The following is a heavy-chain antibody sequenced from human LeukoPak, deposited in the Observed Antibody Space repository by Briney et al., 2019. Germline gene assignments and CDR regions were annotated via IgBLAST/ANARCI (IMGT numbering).Heavy chain of an antibody. V-gene: IGHV1-69*04. CDR3: ARADYYDSSGYYMRGIYFDY. J-gene: IGHJ4*02. Sequence: SVKVSCKASGGTFSSYAISWVRQAPGQGLEWMGRIIPILGIANYAQKFQGRVMITADKSTSTAYMELSSLRSEDTAVYYCARADYYDSSGYYMRGIYFDYWGQGTLVTVSS. CDR2: IIPILGIA. CDR1: GGTFSSYA. D-gene: IGHD3-22*01.